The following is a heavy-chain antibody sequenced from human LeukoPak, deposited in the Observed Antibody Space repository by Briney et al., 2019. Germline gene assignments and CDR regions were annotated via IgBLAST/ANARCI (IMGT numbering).Heavy chain of an antibody. J-gene: IGHJ4*02. D-gene: IGHD3-22*01. CDR2: IYYSGST. Sequence: PSETLSLTCTVSGGSISSSSYYWGWIRQPPGKGLEWIGSIYYSGSTYYNPSLKSRVTISVDTSKNQFSLKLSSVTAADTAVYYCARSYYYDSSGQAWFDYWGQGTLVTVSS. CDR3: ARSYYYDSSGQAWFDY. V-gene: IGHV4-39*07. CDR1: GGSISSSSYY.